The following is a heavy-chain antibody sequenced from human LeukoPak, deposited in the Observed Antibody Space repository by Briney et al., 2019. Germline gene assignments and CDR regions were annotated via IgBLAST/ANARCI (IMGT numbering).Heavy chain of an antibody. CDR1: GFTFTTYA. D-gene: IGHD3-10*01. J-gene: IGHJ4*02. Sequence: GGSLRLSCAASGFTFTTYAMSWVRQAPGKGLERVSLISGSGGNTYYADSVKGRFTISRDNSKNTLYLQMNSLRAEDTAVYYCAKEFYYGSGNYYPTFDYWGQGTLVTVSS. V-gene: IGHV3-23*01. CDR3: AKEFYYGSGNYYPTFDY. CDR2: ISGSGGNT.